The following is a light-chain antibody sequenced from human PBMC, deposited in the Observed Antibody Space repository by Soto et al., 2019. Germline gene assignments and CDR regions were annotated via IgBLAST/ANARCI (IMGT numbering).Light chain of an antibody. CDR2: AAS. J-gene: IGKJ1*01. V-gene: IGKV1-27*01. CDR3: QKYNSAPPA. CDR1: QGISNY. Sequence: DIQMTQSPSSLSASVGDRVTITCRASQGISNYLARYQQKPGKVPKLLIYAASTLQSGVPSRFSGSGFGTDFTLTISSLQPEDVATYYCQKYNSAPPAFGQGTKVEIK.